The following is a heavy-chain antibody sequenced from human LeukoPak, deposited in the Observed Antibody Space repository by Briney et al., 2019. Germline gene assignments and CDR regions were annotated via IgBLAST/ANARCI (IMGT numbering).Heavy chain of an antibody. Sequence: GGSPRLSCAASGFIFSGSDIHWVRQASGKGLEWVGRITTKPSNYATAYAASVKGRFTISRDDSENTAYLQMSSLKTEDTAVYFCTTYRSGHYWGQGTLVTVSS. CDR3: TTYRSGHY. J-gene: IGHJ4*02. D-gene: IGHD6-19*01. CDR1: GFIFSGSD. CDR2: ITTKPSNYAT. V-gene: IGHV3-73*01.